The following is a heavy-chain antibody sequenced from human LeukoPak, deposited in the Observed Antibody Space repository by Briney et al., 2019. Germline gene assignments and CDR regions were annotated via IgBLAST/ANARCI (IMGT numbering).Heavy chain of an antibody. D-gene: IGHD3-10*01. J-gene: IGHJ5*02. CDR2: ISGSGGST. Sequence: GGSLRLSCTASGFTFSSYAMSWVRQAPGKGLEWVSSISGSGGSTYYADSVKGRFTISRDNSKNTLYLQMNSLRAEDTAVYYCARGTPLYYGSGSYWFDPWGQGTLVTVSS. V-gene: IGHV3-23*01. CDR3: ARGTPLYYGSGSYWFDP. CDR1: GFTFSSYA.